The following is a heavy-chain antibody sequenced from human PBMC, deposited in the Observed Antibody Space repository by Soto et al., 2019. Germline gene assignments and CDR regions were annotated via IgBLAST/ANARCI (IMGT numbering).Heavy chain of an antibody. D-gene: IGHD1-26*01. CDR2: IIPIFGTA. V-gene: IGHV1-69*06. CDR3: AGPSGSYLYYYYGMDV. Sequence: ASVKVSCKASGGTFSSYAISWVRQAPGQGLEWMGGIIPIFGTANYAQKFQGRVTITADKSTSTAYMELSSLRSEDTAVYYCAGPSGSYLYYYYGMDVWGQGTTVTVSS. CDR1: GGTFSSYA. J-gene: IGHJ6*02.